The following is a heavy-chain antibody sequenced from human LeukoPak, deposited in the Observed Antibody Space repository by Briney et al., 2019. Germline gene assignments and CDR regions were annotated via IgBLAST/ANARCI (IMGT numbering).Heavy chain of an antibody. J-gene: IGHJ4*02. V-gene: IGHV3-30*18. D-gene: IGHD3-22*01. CDR2: ISYDGSNK. CDR3: AKVMHYYDSSGPVFDY. Sequence: GGSLRLSCAASGFTFSSYGMHWVRQAPGKGLEWVAVISYDGSNKYYADSVKGRFTISRDNSKNTLYLQMNSLRAEDTAVYYCAKVMHYYDSSGPVFDYWGQGTLVTVS. CDR1: GFTFSSYG.